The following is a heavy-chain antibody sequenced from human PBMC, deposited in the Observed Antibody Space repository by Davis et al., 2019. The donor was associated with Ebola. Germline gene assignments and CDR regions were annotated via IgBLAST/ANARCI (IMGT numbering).Heavy chain of an antibody. D-gene: IGHD1-7*01. CDR3: ARGLELHGRDV. Sequence: SSVNVSCMASGCTFSSYSISCVRQAPGQGLEWMGAIIPVYGTTTYAQAFQDGVTMTADESTSTAYMELSSLRSEDTAVYYCARGLELHGRDVWGKGTTVTVSS. J-gene: IGHJ6*04. CDR1: GCTFSSYS. CDR2: IIPVYGTT. V-gene: IGHV1-69*13.